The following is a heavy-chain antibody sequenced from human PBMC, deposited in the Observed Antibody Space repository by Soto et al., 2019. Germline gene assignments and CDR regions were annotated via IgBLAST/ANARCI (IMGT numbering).Heavy chain of an antibody. CDR1: GGSFSGYY. CDR3: ARGPRSGGYSSGIVYYYGMDV. V-gene: IGHV4-34*01. D-gene: IGHD5-18*01. J-gene: IGHJ6*02. CDR2: INQSGST. Sequence: PSETLSLTCAVYGGSFSGYYWSWIRQPPGKGLEWIGEINQSGSTNYNPSLKSRVTISVDTSKNQFSLKLSSVTAADTAVHYCARGPRSGGYSSGIVYYYGMDVWGQGTTVTVS.